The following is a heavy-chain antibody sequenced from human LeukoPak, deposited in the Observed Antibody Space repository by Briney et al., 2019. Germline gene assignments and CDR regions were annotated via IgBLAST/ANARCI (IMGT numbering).Heavy chain of an antibody. J-gene: IGHJ4*02. Sequence: GGSLRLACAASGFTFSSYGMHWVRQAPGKGLEWVAFIRYDGSNKYYADSVKGRFTISRDNSKNTLYLQMNSPRAEDTAVYYCAKFAYPIGFSGSYFQSFDYWGQGTLVTVSS. CDR2: IRYDGSNK. D-gene: IGHD3-10*01. V-gene: IGHV3-30*02. CDR3: AKFAYPIGFSGSYFQSFDY. CDR1: GFTFSSYG.